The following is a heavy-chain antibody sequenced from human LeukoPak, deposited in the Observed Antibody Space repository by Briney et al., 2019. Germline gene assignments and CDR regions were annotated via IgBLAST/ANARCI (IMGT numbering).Heavy chain of an antibody. Sequence: PSETLSLTCAVYGGSFSGYYWSWIRQPPGKGLESIGEISPSGTTIYNPSLKSRVTISVDTSNNQFSLKLNSVIAADTAVYYCARESLTWLQSRTSWFDPWGQGTLVTVSS. J-gene: IGHJ5*02. V-gene: IGHV4-34*01. CDR2: ISPSGTT. CDR3: ARESLTWLQSRTSWFDP. D-gene: IGHD5-24*01. CDR1: GGSFSGYY.